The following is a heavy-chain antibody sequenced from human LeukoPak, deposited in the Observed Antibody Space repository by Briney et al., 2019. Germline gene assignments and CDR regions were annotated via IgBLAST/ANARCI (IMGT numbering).Heavy chain of an antibody. CDR1: GFTFSSYW. J-gene: IGHJ4*02. Sequence: GGSLRLSCAASGFTFSSYWMSWVRQAPGKGLEWVANIKQDGSEKYYVDSVKGRFTISRDNAKNSLYLQMNSLRVEDTAVYYCARGLADYGGNGGPFDYWGQGTLVTVSS. D-gene: IGHD4-17*01. CDR2: IKQDGSEK. V-gene: IGHV3-7*01. CDR3: ARGLADYGGNGGPFDY.